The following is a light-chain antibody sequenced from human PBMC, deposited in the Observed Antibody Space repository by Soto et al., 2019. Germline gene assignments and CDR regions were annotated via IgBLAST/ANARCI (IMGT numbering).Light chain of an antibody. CDR1: QSVRRD. J-gene: IGKJ1*01. Sequence: ELVMTQSPATLSVSPGERATLSFRASQSVRRDLYWYHQKTGQAPRLLIYGASTRATGIPARLSGSGYGTELTITINSMKYEDFEVYYCQQYNNWTRTFGQGTKVDIK. V-gene: IGKV3-15*01. CDR2: GAS. CDR3: QQYNNWTRT.